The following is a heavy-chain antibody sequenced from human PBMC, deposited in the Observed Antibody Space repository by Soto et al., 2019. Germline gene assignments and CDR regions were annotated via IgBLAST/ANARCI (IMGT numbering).Heavy chain of an antibody. CDR2: INPNSGGT. J-gene: IGHJ5*02. CDR1: GYTFTGYY. V-gene: IGHV1-2*04. CDR3: ARMVGGASNWFDP. Sequence: GASVKVSCKTSGYTFTGYYMHWVRQAPGQGLEWMGWINPNSGGTNYAQKFQGWVTMTRDTSISTAYMELSRLRSDDTAVYYCARMVGGASNWFDPWGQGTLVTVSS. D-gene: IGHD6-25*01.